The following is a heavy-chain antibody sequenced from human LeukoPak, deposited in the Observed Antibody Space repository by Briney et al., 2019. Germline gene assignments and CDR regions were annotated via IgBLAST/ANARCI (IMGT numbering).Heavy chain of an antibody. D-gene: IGHD3-10*01. CDR2: IKTDGSST. V-gene: IGHV3-74*01. CDR3: ARDYVSGSFGP. J-gene: IGHJ5*02. Sequence: GGSLRLSCAASGFTFSSYWMHWVRQAPGKGLLWVSHIKTDGSSTNYAASVKGRFTISRDNAKNTVYLQMNSLRAEDTAVYYCARDYVSGSFGPWGQGTLVTVSS. CDR1: GFTFSSYW.